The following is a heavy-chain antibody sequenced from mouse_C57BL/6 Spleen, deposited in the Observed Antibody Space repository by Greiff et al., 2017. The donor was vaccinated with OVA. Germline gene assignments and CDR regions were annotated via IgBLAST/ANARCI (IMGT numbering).Heavy chain of an antibody. CDR1: GYAFSSSW. J-gene: IGHJ2*01. CDR3: ARGSPYYYGSSYDCDY. Sequence: VQLQQSGPELVKPGASVKISCKASGYAFSSSWMNWVKQRPGKGLEWIGRIYPGDGDTNYNGKFKGKATLTADKSSSTAYMQLSSLTSEDSAVYFCARGSPYYYGSSYDCDYWGQGTTLTVSS. V-gene: IGHV1-82*01. CDR2: IYPGDGDT. D-gene: IGHD1-1*01.